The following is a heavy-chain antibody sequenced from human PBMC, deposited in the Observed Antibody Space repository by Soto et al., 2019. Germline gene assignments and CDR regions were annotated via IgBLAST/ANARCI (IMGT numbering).Heavy chain of an antibody. CDR3: ARVGATYYDFWSGSLYGMDG. Sequence: SVNVSCKASGVTFSSYAISWVRQAPGQGLEWMGGIIPIFGTANYAQKFQGRVTITADKSTSTAYMELSSLRSEDTAVYYCARVGATYYDFWSGSLYGMDGGAHGTTVTVS. J-gene: IGHJ6*02. D-gene: IGHD3-3*01. CDR2: IIPIFGTA. V-gene: IGHV1-69*06. CDR1: GVTFSSYA.